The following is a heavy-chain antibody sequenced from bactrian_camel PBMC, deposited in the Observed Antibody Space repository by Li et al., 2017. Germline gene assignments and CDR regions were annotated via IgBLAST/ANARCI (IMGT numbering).Heavy chain of an antibody. CDR2: IAYDGWVT. V-gene: IGHV3S41*01. CDR3: ATGSPMGAYND. CDR1: GFQFSDYP. Sequence: SGFQFSDYPMSWVRQAPGKGLEWVAQIAYDGWVTRYNDPAKGRFTISRDNANNILYLQMNSLKPEDTALYYCATGSPMGAYNDWGQGTQVTVSS. D-gene: IGHD3*01. J-gene: IGHJ4*01.